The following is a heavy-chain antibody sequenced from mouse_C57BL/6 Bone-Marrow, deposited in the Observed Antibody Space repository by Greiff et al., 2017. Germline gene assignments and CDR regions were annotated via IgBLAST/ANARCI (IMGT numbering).Heavy chain of an antibody. CDR2: IWGGGSP. Sequence: VQLQQSGPGLVAPSQSLSITCPVSGFSLTSYGVDWVRQPPGKGLEWLGVIWGGGSPNYNSALMSRLSISKDNSKSQVFLKMNSLQTDDTAMYYCAKHIYYYGSSYGYARDYWGQGTSVTVSA. V-gene: IGHV2-9*01. CDR1: GFSLTSYG. D-gene: IGHD1-1*01. CDR3: AKHIYYYGSSYGYARDY. J-gene: IGHJ4*01.